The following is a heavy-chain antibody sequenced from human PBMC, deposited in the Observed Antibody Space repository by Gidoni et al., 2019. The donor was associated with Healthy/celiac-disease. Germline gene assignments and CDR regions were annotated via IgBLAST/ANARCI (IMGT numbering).Heavy chain of an antibody. D-gene: IGHD5-18*01. Sequence: QVQLVQSGAEVKKPGASVKVSCKASGYTFTSYGISWVRQAPGQGLEWMGWISAYNGNTNYAQKLQGRVTMTTETSTSTAYMELRSLRSDDTAVYYCARDILDTAMVDLGSWGAYYYYGMDVWGQGTTVTVSS. V-gene: IGHV1-18*01. CDR1: GYTFTSYG. CDR3: ARDILDTAMVDLGSWGAYYYYGMDV. J-gene: IGHJ6*02. CDR2: ISAYNGNT.